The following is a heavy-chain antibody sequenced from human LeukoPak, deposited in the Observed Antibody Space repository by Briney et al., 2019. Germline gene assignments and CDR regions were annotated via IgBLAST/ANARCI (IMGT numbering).Heavy chain of an antibody. CDR1: GFTFDDYA. CDR3: AKDGSGWYSATFDY. D-gene: IGHD6-19*01. Sequence: GGSLRLSCAASGFTFDDYAMHWVRQAPGKGLEWVSGISWNSGSIGYADSVKSRFTISRDNAKNSLYLQMNSLRAEDTALYYCAKDGSGWYSATFDYWGQGTLVTVSS. V-gene: IGHV3-9*01. CDR2: ISWNSGSI. J-gene: IGHJ4*02.